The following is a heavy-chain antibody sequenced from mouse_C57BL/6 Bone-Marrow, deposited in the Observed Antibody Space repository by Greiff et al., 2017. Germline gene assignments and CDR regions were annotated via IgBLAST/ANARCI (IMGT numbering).Heavy chain of an antibody. CDR2: INPNNGGT. J-gene: IGHJ2*01. Sequence: EVQLQQSGPELVKPGASVKISCKASGYTFTDYYMNWVKQSHGKSLEWIGDINPNNGGTSYNQKFKGKDTLTVDKSSSTAYMELRSLTSEDSAVYYCVYDYDGGDYFDYWGQGTTLTVSS. V-gene: IGHV1-26*01. D-gene: IGHD2-4*01. CDR1: GYTFTDYY. CDR3: VYDYDGGDYFDY.